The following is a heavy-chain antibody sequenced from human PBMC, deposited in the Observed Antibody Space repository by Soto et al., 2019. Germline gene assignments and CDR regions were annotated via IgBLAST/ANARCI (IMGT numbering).Heavy chain of an antibody. D-gene: IGHD3-22*01. CDR3: ASNAAQWLSWFDP. CDR2: IYYSGST. V-gene: IGHV4-59*01. CDR1: GGSISSYY. Sequence: SETMSLTCTVSGGSISSYYWSWIRQPPGKGLEWIGYIYYSGSTNYNPSLKSRVTISVDTSKNQFSLKLTSVTAADTAVYYCASNAAQWLSWFDPWGQGTLVTVS. J-gene: IGHJ5*02.